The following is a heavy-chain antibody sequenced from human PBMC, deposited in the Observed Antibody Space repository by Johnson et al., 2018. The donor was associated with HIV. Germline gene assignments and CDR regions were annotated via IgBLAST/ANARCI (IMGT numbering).Heavy chain of an antibody. Sequence: HVQLVESGGGVVQPGRSLRLSCAASGFTFSTYAMHWVRQAPGKGLEWVAAISYDGSNKYYADSVKGRFTIYRDNSKNTLYLQMNSLRAEDTAVYYCAKEGNYNFWSGYHHDAFDIWGQGTMVTVSS. V-gene: IGHV3-30*04. D-gene: IGHD3-3*01. CDR2: ISYDGSNK. CDR1: GFTFSTYA. J-gene: IGHJ3*02. CDR3: AKEGNYNFWSGYHHDAFDI.